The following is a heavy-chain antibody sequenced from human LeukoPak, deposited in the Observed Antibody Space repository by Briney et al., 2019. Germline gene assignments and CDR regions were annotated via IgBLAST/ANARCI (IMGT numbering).Heavy chain of an antibody. CDR3: ARSNWDTYYFDY. CDR1: GGSISSNY. CDR2: IYYSGST. J-gene: IGHJ4*02. V-gene: IGHV4-59*08. D-gene: IGHD7-27*01. Sequence: SETLSLTCTVSGGSISSNYWSWIGQPPGKGLEWIGYIYYSGSTNYNPSLKSRVTISVGTSKNQLSLELSSVTAADTAVYYCARSNWDTYYFDYWGQGTLVTVSS.